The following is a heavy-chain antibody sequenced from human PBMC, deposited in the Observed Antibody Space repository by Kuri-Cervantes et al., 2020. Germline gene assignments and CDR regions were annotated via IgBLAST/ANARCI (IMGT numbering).Heavy chain of an antibody. CDR2: IIPIFGTA. D-gene: IGHD6-6*01. CDR3: ARDGGSSSGPGNYYFDY. J-gene: IGHJ4*02. Sequence: SVKVSCKASGYTFTSYAMNWVRRAPGQGLEWMGGIIPIFGTANYAQKFQGRVTITADESTSTAYMELSSLRSEDTAVYYCARDGGSSSGPGNYYFDYWGQGTLVTVSS. CDR1: GYTFTSYA. V-gene: IGHV1-69*13.